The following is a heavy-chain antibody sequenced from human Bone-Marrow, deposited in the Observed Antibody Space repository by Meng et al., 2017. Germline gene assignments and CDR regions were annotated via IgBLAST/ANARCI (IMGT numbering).Heavy chain of an antibody. D-gene: IGHD1-26*01. CDR3: ARSPIDKYELSALPLDY. V-gene: IGHV3-66*02. Sequence: GESLKISCAASGFTVSHNYISWVRQATGKGLEWVSVIYSGGNTYYADSVKGRFTISRDNSKNTVFLQINSLRVEDTALYYCARSPIDKYELSALPLDYWGQGTLVTVSS. CDR1: GFTVSHNY. J-gene: IGHJ4*02. CDR2: IYSGGNT.